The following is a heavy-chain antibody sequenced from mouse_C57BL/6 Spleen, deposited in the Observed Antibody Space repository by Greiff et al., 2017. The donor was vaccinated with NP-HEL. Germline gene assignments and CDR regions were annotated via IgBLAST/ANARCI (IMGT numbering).Heavy chain of an antibody. CDR1: GYTFTDYN. J-gene: IGHJ4*01. CDR2: INPNNGGT. D-gene: IGHD2-1*01. CDR3: ARCLYYGNYVSYAMDY. Sequence: EVQLQQSGPELVKPGASVKMSCKASGYTFTDYNMHWVKQSHGKSLEWIGYINPNNGGTSYNQKFKGKATLTVNKSSSTAYMELRSLTSEDSAVYYCARCLYYGNYVSYAMDYWGQGTSVTVSS. V-gene: IGHV1-22*01.